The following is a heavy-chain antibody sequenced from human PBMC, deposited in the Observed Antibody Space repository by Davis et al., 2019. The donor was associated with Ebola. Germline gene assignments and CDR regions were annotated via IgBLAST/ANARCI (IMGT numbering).Heavy chain of an antibody. CDR2: IYFSDTT. V-gene: IGHV4-4*07. Sequence: SETLSLTCSVSGGSISGYYWNWIRQPAGKGLEWIGRIYFSDTTKYNPSLKSRVTMSTDSSKNQFSLKLTSVTAADTAVYYCARFAATWGGGGYFDYWGQGALVIVSP. CDR3: ARFAATWGGGGYFDY. J-gene: IGHJ4*02. D-gene: IGHD2-15*01. CDR1: GGSISGYY.